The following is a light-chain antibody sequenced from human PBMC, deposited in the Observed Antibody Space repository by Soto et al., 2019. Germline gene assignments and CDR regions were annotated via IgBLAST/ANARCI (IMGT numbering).Light chain of an antibody. CDR3: QQYDNSPIT. J-gene: IGKJ5*01. Sequence: EIVLTQSPGILSLSPGERASLSCGASQSISSSFLAWYQQKPGQAPRLLIYGASSRATGIPDRFSGTGSETDSTLTISRLEPEDFEVYYCQQYDNSPITFGQGTRLEIK. CDR2: GAS. CDR1: QSISSSF. V-gene: IGKV3-20*01.